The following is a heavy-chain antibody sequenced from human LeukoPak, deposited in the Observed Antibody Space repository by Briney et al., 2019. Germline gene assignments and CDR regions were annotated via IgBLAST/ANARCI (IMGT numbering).Heavy chain of an antibody. V-gene: IGHV3-7*01. D-gene: IGHD6-13*01. Sequence: PGGSLRHSRAASGFTFSSYWMSWVRQAPGKGLEWVANIKQDGSRIHYVDSVKGRFTISRDNAKNSLYLQMNSLRAEDTAVYYCARDPGIAAAGTVGYFDFWGQGTLVTVSS. J-gene: IGHJ4*02. CDR2: IKQDGSRI. CDR1: GFTFSSYW. CDR3: ARDPGIAAAGTVGYFDF.